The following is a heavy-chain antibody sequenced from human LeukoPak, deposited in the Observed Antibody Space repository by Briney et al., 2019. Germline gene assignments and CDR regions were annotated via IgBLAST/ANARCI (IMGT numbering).Heavy chain of an antibody. Sequence: PGGSLRLSCAASGFTFDDYAMHWVRPAPGKGLEWVSGISWNSGSIGYADSVKGRFTISRDNAKNSLYLQMNSLRAEDTALYYCAKDMGYSYGYSSAGFDYWGQGTLVTVSS. CDR3: AKDMGYSYGYSSAGFDY. CDR2: ISWNSGSI. D-gene: IGHD5-18*01. J-gene: IGHJ4*02. CDR1: GFTFDDYA. V-gene: IGHV3-9*01.